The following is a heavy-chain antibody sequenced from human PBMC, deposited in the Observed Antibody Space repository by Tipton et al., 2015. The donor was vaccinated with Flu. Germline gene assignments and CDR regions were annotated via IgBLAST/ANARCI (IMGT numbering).Heavy chain of an antibody. CDR3: AKEGSYNILTNYYNKGVDP. CDR2: VYPSGST. Sequence: LRLSCTVSGGSISSGSYYWTWIRQPAGKGLEWIGRVYPSGSTNYNPSLKSRVTISVDTSKNQFSLTLTSVTAADTAVYYCAKEGSYNILTNYYNKGVDPWGQGTLVIVSS. V-gene: IGHV4-61*02. CDR1: GGSISSGSYY. J-gene: IGHJ5*02. D-gene: IGHD3-9*01.